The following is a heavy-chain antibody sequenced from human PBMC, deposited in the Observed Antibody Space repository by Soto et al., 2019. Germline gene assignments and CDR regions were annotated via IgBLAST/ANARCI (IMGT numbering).Heavy chain of an antibody. CDR2: ISYYGSNK. V-gene: IGHV3-30*03. J-gene: IGHJ4*02. CDR1: GFTFSSYG. Sequence: GGSLRLSCAASGFTFSSYGMHWVRQAPGKGLEWVAVISYYGSNKYYADSVNGRFTIFRDNSENKVYLQMNSLRVEDTAVYYCARDPGDYYFDYWGQGALVTVSS. D-gene: IGHD4-17*01. CDR3: ARDPGDYYFDY.